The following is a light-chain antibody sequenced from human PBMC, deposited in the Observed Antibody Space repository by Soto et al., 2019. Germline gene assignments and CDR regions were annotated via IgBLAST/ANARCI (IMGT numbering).Light chain of an antibody. CDR3: HSYDGSLSGFYV. J-gene: IGLJ1*01. V-gene: IGLV1-40*01. CDR1: SSNIGAGYD. CDR2: GNS. Sequence: QSVLTQPPSVSGAPGQRVTISCTGSSSNIGAGYDVHWYQQLPGTAPKLLIYGNSNRPSGVPDRFSGSKSGTSASLAITGLEAEDEADYYCHSYDGSLSGFYVFGTGTKLTVL.